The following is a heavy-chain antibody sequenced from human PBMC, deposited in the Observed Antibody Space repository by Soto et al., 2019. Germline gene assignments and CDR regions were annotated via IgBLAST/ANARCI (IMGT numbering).Heavy chain of an antibody. J-gene: IGHJ5*02. CDR1: GFTFSSYA. CDR3: AKIGPGGTPTYNWFDP. Sequence: GGSLRLSCAASGFTFSSYAMSWVRQAPGKGLEWVSAISGSGGSTYYADSVKGRFTISRDNSKNTLYLQMNSLRAEDTAVYYCAKIGPGGTPTYNWFDPWGQGTLVTVSS. V-gene: IGHV3-23*01. CDR2: ISGSGGST. D-gene: IGHD3-16*01.